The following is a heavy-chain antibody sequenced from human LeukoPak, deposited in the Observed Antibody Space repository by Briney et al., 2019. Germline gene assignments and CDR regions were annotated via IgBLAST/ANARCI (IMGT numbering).Heavy chain of an antibody. CDR1: GDSITSGIHY. CDR2: IYTSGST. D-gene: IGHD3-10*01. CDR3: ARGFLGDYFGSGSYYVFDY. J-gene: IGHJ4*02. V-gene: IGHV4-61*02. Sequence: SETLSLTCTVSGDSITSGIHYWGWFRQPAETGLEWVGRIYTSGSTNYNTSLKSRVNMSEDTSKNQFSLKLSSVPAADTAVYYCARGFLGDYFGSGSYYVFDYWGQGTLVTVSS.